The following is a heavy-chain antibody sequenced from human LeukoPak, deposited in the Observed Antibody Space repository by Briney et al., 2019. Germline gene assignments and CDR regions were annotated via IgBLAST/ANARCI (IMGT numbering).Heavy chain of an antibody. Sequence: GGSLRLSCAASGFTFSIYTMNWVRQAPGKGLEWVSYISSRSSTIYYADSVKGRFTISRDNAKNSLYLQMNSLRAEDTAVYYCAKDRDSSGWYNYGMDVWGQGTTVTVSS. V-gene: IGHV3-48*01. CDR2: ISSRSSTI. CDR1: GFTFSIYT. J-gene: IGHJ6*02. D-gene: IGHD6-19*01. CDR3: AKDRDSSGWYNYGMDV.